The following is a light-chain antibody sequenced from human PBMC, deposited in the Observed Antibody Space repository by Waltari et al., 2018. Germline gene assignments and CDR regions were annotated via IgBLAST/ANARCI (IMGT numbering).Light chain of an antibody. Sequence: DILMTQSPLSLPVTHGEPASISCRSSHSLLHSNGYNYLDWYLQKPGQSPQVLRYLGSNRASGVPDRFSGSGSGTDFTLNISRVEAEDVGVYYCMQILQPARTFGQGTRLEIK. V-gene: IGKV2-28*01. CDR3: MQILQPART. J-gene: IGKJ2*01. CDR2: LGS. CDR1: HSLLHSNGYNY.